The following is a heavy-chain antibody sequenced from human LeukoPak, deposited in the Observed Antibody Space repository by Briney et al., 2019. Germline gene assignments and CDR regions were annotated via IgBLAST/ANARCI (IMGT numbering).Heavy chain of an antibody. CDR2: IYPGDSDT. CDR3: ASVPYDSSGYFNY. CDR1: GYSFTSYW. J-gene: IGHJ4*02. V-gene: IGHV5-51*01. D-gene: IGHD3-22*01. Sequence: GESLKISCKGSGYSFTSYWIGWVRQMPGKGLEWMGIIYPGDSDTRYSPSFQGQVTISADKSISTAYLQWSSLRASDTAMYYCASVPYDSSGYFNYWGQGTLVTVSS.